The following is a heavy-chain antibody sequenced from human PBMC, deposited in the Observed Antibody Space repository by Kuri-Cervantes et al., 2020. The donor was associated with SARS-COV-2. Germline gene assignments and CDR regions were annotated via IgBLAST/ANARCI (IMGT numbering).Heavy chain of an antibody. V-gene: IGHV3-74*01. CDR2: INSDGSST. J-gene: IGHJ6*02. Sequence: GGSLRLSCAASGFTFSSYWMHWVRQAPGKGLVWVSRINSDGSSTSYADSVKGRFTISRDNAKNTLYLQMNSLRAEDTAVYYCASIYGDYETDYYYYGMDVWGQGTTVTVSS. CDR1: GFTFSSYW. CDR3: ASIYGDYETDYYYYGMDV. D-gene: IGHD4-17*01.